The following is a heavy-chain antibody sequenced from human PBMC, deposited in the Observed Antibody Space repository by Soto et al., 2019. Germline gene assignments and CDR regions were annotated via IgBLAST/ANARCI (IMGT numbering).Heavy chain of an antibody. CDR3: ARGSVRLRMFGGGFDL. J-gene: IGHJ2*01. CDR2: IIPIFGTA. V-gene: IGHV1-69*12. Sequence: QVQLVQSGAEVKKPGSSVKVSCKASGGTFSSYAISWVRQAPGQGLEWMGGIIPIFGTANYAQKFQGRVTITADESKSKAYMELSSLRSEETAVYYCARGSVRLRMFGGGFDLWGRGTLVTVSS. CDR1: GGTFSSYA. D-gene: IGHD3-10*02.